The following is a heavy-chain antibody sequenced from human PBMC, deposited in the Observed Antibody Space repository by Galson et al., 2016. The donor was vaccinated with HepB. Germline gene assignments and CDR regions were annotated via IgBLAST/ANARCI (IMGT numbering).Heavy chain of an antibody. Sequence: SLRLSCAASGFTFSTYTMNWVRQAPGKGLEWVSYISSSSSTIFYADSVKGRFTISGDNAKNSLYLQMHSLRGEDTAVYYCAKGRWGFDSWGQGTLVTASS. CDR2: ISSSSSTI. CDR3: AKGRWGFDS. CDR1: GFTFSTYT. J-gene: IGHJ4*02. V-gene: IGHV3-48*01. D-gene: IGHD5-24*01.